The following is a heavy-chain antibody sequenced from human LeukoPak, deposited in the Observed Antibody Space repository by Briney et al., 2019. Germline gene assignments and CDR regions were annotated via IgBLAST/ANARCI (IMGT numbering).Heavy chain of an antibody. CDR1: GNRCTSYW. V-gene: IGHV5-51*01. CDR2: IHPGDSET. CDR3: ARRLGATQPYFDF. J-gene: IGHJ4*02. D-gene: IGHD1-26*01. Sequence: GQSLQSSFKASGNRCTSYWIAGVRQMPGQGLECMGIIHPGDSETRYSPSFQGQVTISADKSISTAYLQWSGLKASDTAMYYCARRLGATQPYFDFWGQGALVTVSS.